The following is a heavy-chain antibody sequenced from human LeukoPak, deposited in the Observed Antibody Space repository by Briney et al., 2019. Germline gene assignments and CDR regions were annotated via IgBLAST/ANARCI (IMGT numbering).Heavy chain of an antibody. V-gene: IGHV4-61*01. CDR2: IYYSGST. Sequence: SETLSLTCTVSGGSVSSGSYYWSWIRQPPGKGLEWYGYIYYSGSTNYNPSLKSRVTISVDTSKNQFSPKLSSVTAADTAVYYCARVPYYYGSGTEYWYFDLWGRGTLVTVSS. CDR1: GGSVSSGSYY. J-gene: IGHJ2*01. D-gene: IGHD3-10*01. CDR3: ARVPYYYGSGTEYWYFDL.